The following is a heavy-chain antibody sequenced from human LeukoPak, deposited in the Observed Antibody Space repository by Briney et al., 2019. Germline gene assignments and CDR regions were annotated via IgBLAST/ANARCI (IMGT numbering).Heavy chain of an antibody. CDR1: GYTFTGYC. CDR3: ASGLGYDFWSGYGD. J-gene: IGHJ4*02. CDR2: INPNSGGT. D-gene: IGHD3-3*01. Sequence: ASVKVSCKASGYTFTGYCMHWVRQAPGHGLEWMGWINPNSGGTNYAQKFQGRVTMTRDKCSSTAYMELSRLRSDDTAVYYCASGLGYDFWSGYGDWGQGTLVTVSS. V-gene: IGHV1-2*02.